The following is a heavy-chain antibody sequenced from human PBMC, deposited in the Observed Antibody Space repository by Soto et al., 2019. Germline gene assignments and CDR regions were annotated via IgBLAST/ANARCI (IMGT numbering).Heavy chain of an antibody. CDR1: SGSISSSNW. J-gene: IGHJ4*02. CDR3: ARSGAPSTLSHFWSGYLPIFDY. CDR2: IYHSGST. Sequence: SETLSLTCAVSSGSISSSNWWSWVRQPPGKGLEWIGEIYHSGSTNYNPSLKSRVTISVDKSKNQFSLKLSSVTAADTAVYYCARSGAPSTLSHFWSGYLPIFDYWGQGTLVTVSS. D-gene: IGHD3-3*02. V-gene: IGHV4-4*02.